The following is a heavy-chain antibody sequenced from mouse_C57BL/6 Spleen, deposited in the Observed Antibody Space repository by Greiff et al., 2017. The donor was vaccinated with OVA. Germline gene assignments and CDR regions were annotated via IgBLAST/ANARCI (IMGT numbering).Heavy chain of an antibody. J-gene: IGHJ4*01. CDR3: ARTSKLTGTLDY. V-gene: IGHV1-82*01. D-gene: IGHD4-1*01. CDR2: IYPGDGDT. CDR1: GYAFSSSW. Sequence: QVQLQQSGPELVKPGASVKISCKASGYAFSSSWMNWVKQRPGKGLEWIGRIYPGDGDTNYNGKFKGKATLTADKSSSTAYMQISSLTSEDSAVYFCARTSKLTGTLDYWGQGTSVTVSS.